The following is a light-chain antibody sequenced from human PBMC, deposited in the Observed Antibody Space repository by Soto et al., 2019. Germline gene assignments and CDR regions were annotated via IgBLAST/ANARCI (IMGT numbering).Light chain of an antibody. CDR2: AAF. CDR1: QSVSTS. J-gene: IGKJ4*01. Sequence: EIVMTQSPATLSVSPGETVTLSCRASQSVSTSVAWYQQKPGQAPRLRIYAAFTRATAVPARFSGSVSGTEFALTISGLQSEDFAVYHCQQHNDWPLTVGGGTKVAMK. CDR3: QQHNDWPLT. V-gene: IGKV3-15*01.